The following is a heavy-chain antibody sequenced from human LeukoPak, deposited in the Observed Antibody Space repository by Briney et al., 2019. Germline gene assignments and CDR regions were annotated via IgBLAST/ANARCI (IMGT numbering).Heavy chain of an antibody. V-gene: IGHV1-2*02. CDR1: GYTFTSYY. D-gene: IGHD2-21*02. J-gene: IGHJ6*03. CDR2: INPNSGGT. CDR3: ARGVTARGFYYYMDI. Sequence: GASVKVSCKASGYTFTSYYIHWVRQAPGQGLEWMGWINPNSGGTNSAQKFQGRVTMTRDTSISTAYMELSRLTSDDTAVYSCARGVTARGFYYYMDIWGKGTTVTISS.